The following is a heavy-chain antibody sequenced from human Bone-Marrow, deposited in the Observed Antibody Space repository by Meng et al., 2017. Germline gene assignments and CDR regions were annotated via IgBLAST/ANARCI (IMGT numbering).Heavy chain of an antibody. CDR3: TLTVTTQFDY. CDR1: GFTFSGSA. J-gene: IGHJ4*02. V-gene: IGHV3-73*02. Sequence: EVQLVESGGGLVQPGGSLILSCAASGFTFSGSAMHWVRQASGKGLEWVGRIRSKANSYATAYAASVKGRFTISRDDSKNTAYLQMNSLKTEDTAVYYCTLTVTTQFDYWGQGTLVTVSS. D-gene: IGHD4-17*01. CDR2: IRSKANSYAT.